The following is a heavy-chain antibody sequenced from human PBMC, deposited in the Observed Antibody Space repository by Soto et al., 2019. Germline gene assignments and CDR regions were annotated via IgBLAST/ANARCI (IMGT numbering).Heavy chain of an antibody. CDR2: IYYSGST. Sequence: QVQLQESGPGLVKPSQTLSLTCTVSGGSISSGGYYWSWIRQHPGKGLEWIGYIYYSGSTYYNPSLKSRVTLSVDTSKNQFSLKLSSVTAADTAVYYCARDWDCGGDCSHDAFDIWGQGTMVTVSS. CDR3: ARDWDCGGDCSHDAFDI. CDR1: GGSISSGGYY. D-gene: IGHD2-21*02. V-gene: IGHV4-31*03. J-gene: IGHJ3*02.